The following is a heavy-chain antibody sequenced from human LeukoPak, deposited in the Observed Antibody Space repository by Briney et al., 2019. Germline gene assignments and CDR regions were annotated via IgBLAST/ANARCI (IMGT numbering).Heavy chain of an antibody. CDR2: IYPGDSDT. CDR1: GYSFTSYW. V-gene: IGHV5-51*01. J-gene: IGHJ3*02. CDR3: ARGLDLYYDILTGYQNGAFDI. Sequence: GESLKISCKGSGYSFTSYWIGWVRQMPGKGLEWMGIIYPGDSDTRYSPSFQGQVTISADKSISTAYLQWSSLKASDTAMYYCARGLDLYYDILTGYQNGAFDIWGQRTMVTVSS. D-gene: IGHD3-9*01.